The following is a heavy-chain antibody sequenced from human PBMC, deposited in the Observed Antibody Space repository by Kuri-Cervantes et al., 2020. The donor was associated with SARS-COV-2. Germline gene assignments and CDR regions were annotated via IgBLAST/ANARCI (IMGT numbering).Heavy chain of an antibody. CDR2: INPSGGST. D-gene: IGHD2-2*02. J-gene: IGHJ6*02. Sequence: ASVKVSCKASGYTFTSYYMHWVRQAPGQGLEWMGIINPSGGSTSHAQKFQGRVTMTRDTSTSTVYMELSSLRSEDTAVYYCARIDSLYLGRPRPQVYYGMDVWGQGTTVTVSS. CDR1: GYTFTSYY. CDR3: ARIDSLYLGRPRPQVYYGMDV. V-gene: IGHV1-46*01.